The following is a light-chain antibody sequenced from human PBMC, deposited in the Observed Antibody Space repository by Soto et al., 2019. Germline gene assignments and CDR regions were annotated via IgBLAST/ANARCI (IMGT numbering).Light chain of an antibody. J-gene: IGKJ5*01. CDR3: QQYNNWPV. CDR2: GES. CDR1: QSVSGSY. V-gene: IGKV3-20*01. Sequence: EIVLTQSPRTLSLSPWERATLSCRASQSVSGSYLAWYQQKPGQAPRLLSYGESSRATGIPDRFSATGSGTDFTLTSSSLQSEAFAVYYCQQYNNWPVFGQGTRLEIK.